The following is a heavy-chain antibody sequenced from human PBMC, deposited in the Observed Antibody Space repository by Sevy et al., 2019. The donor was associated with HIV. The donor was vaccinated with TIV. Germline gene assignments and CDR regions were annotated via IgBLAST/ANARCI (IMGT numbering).Heavy chain of an antibody. CDR2: ISPYNGNT. CDR3: ARDGVGYYYGSGSYYKNWFDP. Sequence: ASVKVSCKASGYTFTSYGISWVRQAPGQGLEWMGWISPYNGNTNYAQKLQGRVTMTTDTSTSTAYMELRSLRSDDTAVYYCARDGVGYYYGSGSYYKNWFDPWGQGTLVTVSS. D-gene: IGHD3-10*01. CDR1: GYTFTSYG. J-gene: IGHJ5*02. V-gene: IGHV1-18*01.